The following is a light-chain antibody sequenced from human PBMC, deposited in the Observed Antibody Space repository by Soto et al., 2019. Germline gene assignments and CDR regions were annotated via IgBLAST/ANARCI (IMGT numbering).Light chain of an antibody. CDR2: DAS. V-gene: IGKV1-5*01. CDR3: QHMRT. Sequence: DIQMTQSPSTLSASIGDRVTITCRASQNINNWIAWYQQKPGKAPKFLIYDASTLESGVPSRFSGSGFGTECSLTSSSLQPDDFGSYYCQHMRTFGQGTKV. J-gene: IGKJ1*01. CDR1: QNINNW.